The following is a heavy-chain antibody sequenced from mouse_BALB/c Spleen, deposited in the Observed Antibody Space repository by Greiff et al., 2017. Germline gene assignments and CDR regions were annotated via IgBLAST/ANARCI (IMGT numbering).Heavy chain of an antibody. Sequence: LVKTGASVKISCKASGYSFTGYYMPWVKQSHGKSLEWIGYISCYNGATSYNQKFKGKATFTVDTSSSTAYMQFNSLTSEDSAVYYCAREGITTVVATRAMDYWGQGTSVTVSS. J-gene: IGHJ4*01. D-gene: IGHD1-1*01. CDR3: AREGITTVVATRAMDY. CDR1: GYSFTGYY. V-gene: IGHV1S34*01. CDR2: ISCYNGAT.